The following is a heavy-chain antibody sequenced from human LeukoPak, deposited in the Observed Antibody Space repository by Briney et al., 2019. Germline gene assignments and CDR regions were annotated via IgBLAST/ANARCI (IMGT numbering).Heavy chain of an antibody. D-gene: IGHD4-23*01. CDR3: ARAGSVGFDP. V-gene: IGHV4-39*07. Sequence: PSETLSLTCTVPGGSISSSSYYWGWIRQPPGKGLEWIGSIYYSGSTYYNPSLKSRVTISVDTSKNQFSLKLSSVTAADTAVYYCARAGSVGFDPWGQGTLVTVSS. CDR1: GGSISSSSYY. J-gene: IGHJ5*02. CDR2: IYYSGST.